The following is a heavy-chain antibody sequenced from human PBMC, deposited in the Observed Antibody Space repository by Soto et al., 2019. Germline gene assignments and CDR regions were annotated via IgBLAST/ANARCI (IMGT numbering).Heavy chain of an antibody. CDR1: GGTFSSYA. V-gene: IGHV1-69*06. Sequence: SVKVSCKASGGTFSSYAISWVRQAPGQGLEWMGGIVPLFRTTNYAQKFQGRVTITADTSTYTVYMALSGMRSGDTAVYYCARGGYSRTWSNILDRSGLEVWGQGTTVTVSS. CDR2: IVPLFRTT. D-gene: IGHD5-12*01. J-gene: IGHJ6*02. CDR3: ARGGYSRTWSNILDRSGLEV.